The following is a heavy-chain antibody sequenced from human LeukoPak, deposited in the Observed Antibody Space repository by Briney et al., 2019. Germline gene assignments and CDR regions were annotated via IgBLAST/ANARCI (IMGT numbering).Heavy chain of an antibody. V-gene: IGHV1-69*13. D-gene: IGHD2-15*01. CDR3: ARHRRVGNYYGMDV. Sequence: GASVKVSCKASGGTFSSYAISWVRQAPGQGLEWMGGIIPIFGTANYAQKFQGRVTITADESTSTAYMELSSLRSEDTAVYYCARHRRVGNYYGMDVWGQGTTVTVSS. J-gene: IGHJ6*02. CDR2: IIPIFGTA. CDR1: GGTFSSYA.